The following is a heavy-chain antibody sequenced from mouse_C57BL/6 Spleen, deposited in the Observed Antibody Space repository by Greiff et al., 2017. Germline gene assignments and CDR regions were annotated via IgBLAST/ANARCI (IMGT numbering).Heavy chain of an antibody. J-gene: IGHJ4*01. Sequence: QVQLQQPGAELVRPGSSVKLSCKASGYTFTSYWLDWVKQRPGQGLAWIGNIYPSDSETPYNQKLKDKATLTVDKSSSTANMQLSSLTSEDSAVYYCARRDGYYEYYYARDYWGQGTSVTVSS. CDR1: GYTFTSYW. CDR3: ARRDGYYEYYYARDY. D-gene: IGHD2-3*01. V-gene: IGHV1-61*01. CDR2: IYPSDSET.